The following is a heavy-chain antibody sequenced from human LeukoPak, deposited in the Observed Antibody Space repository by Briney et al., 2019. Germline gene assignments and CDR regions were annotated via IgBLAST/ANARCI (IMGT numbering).Heavy chain of an antibody. CDR3: ATAMVRGVITYYFDY. V-gene: IGHV1-46*01. J-gene: IGHJ4*02. Sequence: ASVKVSCKASGYTFTSYYMHWVRQAPGQGLEWMGIINPSGGSTSYAQKFQGRVTMTRDMSTSTVYMELSSLRSEDTAVYYCATAMVRGVITYYFDYWGQGTLVTVSS. CDR1: GYTFTSYY. CDR2: INPSGGST. D-gene: IGHD3-10*01.